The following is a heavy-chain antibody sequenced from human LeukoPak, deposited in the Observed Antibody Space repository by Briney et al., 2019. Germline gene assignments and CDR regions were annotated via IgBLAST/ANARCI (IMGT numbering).Heavy chain of an antibody. J-gene: IGHJ4*02. CDR1: GFTFSSYW. CDR2: ISYDGSNK. D-gene: IGHD1-26*01. CDR3: ARQRELWQALDY. V-gene: IGHV3-30-3*01. Sequence: GGSLRLSCAASGFTFSSYWMSWVRQAPGKGLEWVAVISYDGSNKYYADSVKGRFTISRDNSKNTLYLQMNSLRAEDTAVYYCARQRELWQALDYWGQGTLVTVSS.